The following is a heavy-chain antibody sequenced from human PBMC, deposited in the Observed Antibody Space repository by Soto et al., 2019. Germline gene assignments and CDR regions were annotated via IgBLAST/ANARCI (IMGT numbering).Heavy chain of an antibody. J-gene: IGHJ2*01. CDR1: GFTFSSYA. CDR3: ARKGSATTASNWYFDL. V-gene: IGHV3-64*01. Sequence: LRLSCAASGFTFSSYAIHWVRQAPGKGLEYVSAVSSNGVSTYYANSVKGRFTISRDNSQNTVYLQMGSLRTEDMAVYYCARKGSATTASNWYFDLWGRGTLVTVSS. D-gene: IGHD2-15*01. CDR2: VSSNGVST.